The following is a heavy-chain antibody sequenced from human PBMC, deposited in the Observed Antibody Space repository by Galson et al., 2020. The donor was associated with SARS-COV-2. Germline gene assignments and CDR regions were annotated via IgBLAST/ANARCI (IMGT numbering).Heavy chain of an antibody. CDR3: AREPFGQGRVVGATYYYYYGMDV. J-gene: IGHJ6*02. CDR1: GDSVSSNSAA. Sequence: SQTLSLTCAISGDSVSSNSAAWNWIRQSPSRGLEWLGRTYYRSKWYNDYAVSVKSRITINPDTSKNQFSLQLNSVTPEDTAVYYCAREPFGQGRVVGATYYYYYGMDVWGQGTTVTVSS. D-gene: IGHD1-26*01. CDR2: TYYRSKWYN. V-gene: IGHV6-1*01.